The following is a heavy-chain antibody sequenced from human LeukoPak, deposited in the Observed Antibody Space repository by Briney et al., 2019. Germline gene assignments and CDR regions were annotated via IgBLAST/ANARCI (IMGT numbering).Heavy chain of an antibody. D-gene: IGHD3-10*01. CDR2: ISAYTGKT. CDR1: GYTFTNYG. J-gene: IGHJ4*02. CDR3: AREGVLWFGEFDY. Sequence: GASVKVSCKASGYTFTNYGITWVRQASGQGIEWMGWISAYTGKTNSAQKLQGRVTMTTDTSTSTGYMELRSLRSDNTAVYYCAREGVLWFGEFDYWGQGTLVTVSS. V-gene: IGHV1-18*01.